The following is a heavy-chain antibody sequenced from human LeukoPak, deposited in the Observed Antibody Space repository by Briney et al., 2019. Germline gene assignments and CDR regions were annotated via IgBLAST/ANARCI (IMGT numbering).Heavy chain of an antibody. J-gene: IGHJ4*02. CDR1: GFTFADYA. CDR3: TSCSSISCYTLDFDY. D-gene: IGHD2-2*02. V-gene: IGHV3-49*04. CDR2: IRSKAYGGTT. Sequence: GGSLRLSCTASGFTFADYAMSWVRQAPGKGLEWVGFIRSKAYGGTTEYAASVKGRSTISRDDSKSIAYLQMNSLKTEDTAVYYCTSCSSISCYTLDFDYWGQGTLVTVSS.